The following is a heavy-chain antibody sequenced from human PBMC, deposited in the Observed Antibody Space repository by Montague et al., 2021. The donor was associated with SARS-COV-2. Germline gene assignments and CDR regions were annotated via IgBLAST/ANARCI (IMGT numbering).Heavy chain of an antibody. CDR3: ARRRLREDYFDF. Sequence: SETLSLTCTVSGDSVSSSDHYWGWIRQPPGKGLEWLGIVYYSGYTYYNPSVKSRVTISIGASKNQFSLKLNSLTATDTAIYHCARRRLREDYFDFWGQGTLGTVSS. J-gene: IGHJ4*02. CDR1: GDSVSSSDHY. D-gene: IGHD4-17*01. CDR2: VYYSGYT. V-gene: IGHV4-39*01.